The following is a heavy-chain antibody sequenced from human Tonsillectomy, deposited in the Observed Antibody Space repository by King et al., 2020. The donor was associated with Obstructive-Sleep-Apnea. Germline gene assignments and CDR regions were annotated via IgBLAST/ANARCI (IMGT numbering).Heavy chain of an antibody. J-gene: IGHJ4*02. CDR3: ARGDSSGWHYYFDY. CDR2: IYYGWST. D-gene: IGHD6-19*01. V-gene: IGHV4-59*01. Sequence: QLQESGPGLVKPSETLSLTCTVSGGSISSYYWSWIRQPPGKGLEWIGYIYYGWSTNYNPSLKSRVTIYVDTSKNQFSLKLSPVTAADTAVYYCARGDSSGWHYYFDYWGQGTLVTVSS. CDR1: GGSISSYY.